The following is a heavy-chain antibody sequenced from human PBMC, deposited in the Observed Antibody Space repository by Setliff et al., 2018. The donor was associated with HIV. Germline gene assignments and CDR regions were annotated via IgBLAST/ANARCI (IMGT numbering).Heavy chain of an antibody. CDR2: IYRSGIT. CDR1: GGSINNHY. V-gene: IGHV4-4*07. Sequence: SETLSLTCTVSGGSINNHYWSWIRQPAGKGPEWIGHIYRSGITNFNPSLKTRVTMSVDTSKNQFSLKLGSVTAADTAVYYCARESPSSSWFYFDFWGQGTLVTVSS. J-gene: IGHJ4*02. CDR3: ARESPSSSWFYFDF. D-gene: IGHD6-13*01.